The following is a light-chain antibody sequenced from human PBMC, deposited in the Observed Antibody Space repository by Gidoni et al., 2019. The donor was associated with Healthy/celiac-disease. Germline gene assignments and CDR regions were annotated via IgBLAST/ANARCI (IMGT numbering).Light chain of an antibody. V-gene: IGLV2-8*01. Sequence: QSALTQPPSASGSPGQSVTISCTGTSSDVGGHNYVSWYQQHPGTAPKLMIYEVSTRPSGVPDRFSGSKSGNTASLTVSGLQAEDEADYYCSSYAGSNSVVFGGGTKLTVL. CDR2: EVS. J-gene: IGLJ2*01. CDR3: SSYAGSNSVV. CDR1: SSDVGGHNY.